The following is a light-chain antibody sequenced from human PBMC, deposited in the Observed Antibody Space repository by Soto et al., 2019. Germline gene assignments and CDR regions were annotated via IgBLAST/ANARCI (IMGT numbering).Light chain of an antibody. CDR3: QVWDSSTVV. CDR2: RDS. V-gene: IGLV3-9*01. J-gene: IGLJ2*01. Sequence: SYELTQPLSVSVALGPTARITCGGNNIGSKNVHWYQQKPGQAPVLVIYRDSSRPSGIPERFSGSISGNTATLTITRAQDGDESDYYCQVWDSSTVVFGGGTKLTVL. CDR1: NIGSKN.